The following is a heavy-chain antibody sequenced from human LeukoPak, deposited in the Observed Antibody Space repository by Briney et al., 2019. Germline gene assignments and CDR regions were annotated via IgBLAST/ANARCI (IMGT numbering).Heavy chain of an antibody. CDR1: GGSISSYY. J-gene: IGHJ4*02. D-gene: IGHD6-13*01. V-gene: IGHV4-59*08. CDR2: IYYSGST. CDR3: ARQEYSSSWYFPY. Sequence: SETLSLTCTVSGGSISSYYWSWIRQPPGKGLEWIGYIYYSGSTNYNPSLKSRVTISVDTSKNQFSLKLSSVTAADTAVYYCARQEYSSSWYFPYRGQGTLVTVSS.